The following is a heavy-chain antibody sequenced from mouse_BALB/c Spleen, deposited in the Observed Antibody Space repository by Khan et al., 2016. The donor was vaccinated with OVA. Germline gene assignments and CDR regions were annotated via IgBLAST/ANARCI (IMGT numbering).Heavy chain of an antibody. CDR3: TRSGYANPFAY. D-gene: IGHD2-10*02. CDR2: IYPNNGGT. J-gene: IGHJ3*01. Sequence: QVQLQQSGAELVKPGASVKLSCKASGYTFSSYYMYWVKQRPGQGLEWIGGIYPNNGGTNFNEKFRTKATLTVDKSSSTAYMQLSSLTSEDSALYYCTRSGYANPFAYWGQGTLVTVSA. CDR1: GYTFSSYY. V-gene: IGHV1S81*02.